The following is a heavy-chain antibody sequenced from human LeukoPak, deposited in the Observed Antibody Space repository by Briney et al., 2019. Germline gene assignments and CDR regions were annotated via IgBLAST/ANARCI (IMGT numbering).Heavy chain of an antibody. CDR3: ARDLRGSNAY. V-gene: IGHV3-33*07. Sequence: GGSLRLSCAASGFTFSSYGMYWVRQAPGEGLEWVAVIWYDGSNKYYADSVKGRFTISRDNSKNTLYMQMNSLRAEDTAVYYCARDLRGSNAYWGQGTLVTVSS. CDR1: GFTFSSYG. CDR2: IWYDGSNK. D-gene: IGHD1-26*01. J-gene: IGHJ4*02.